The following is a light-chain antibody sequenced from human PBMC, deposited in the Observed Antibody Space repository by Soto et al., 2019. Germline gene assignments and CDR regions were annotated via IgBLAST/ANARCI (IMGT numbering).Light chain of an antibody. Sequence: IQMTQSPSSLSASVGDRVTITCRASQGIRTDLGWYQQSPGQAPKVLIVGASTLQSGVPSRFSGSGSGTDFTLTISSLQPEDSATYYCLQDFSYPRTFGQGTKVDIK. CDR1: QGIRTD. CDR3: LQDFSYPRT. J-gene: IGKJ1*01. CDR2: GAS. V-gene: IGKV1-6*01.